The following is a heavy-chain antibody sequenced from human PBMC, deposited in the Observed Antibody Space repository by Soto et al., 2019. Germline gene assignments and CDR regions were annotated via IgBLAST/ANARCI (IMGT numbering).Heavy chain of an antibody. CDR1: GGTISSGDYY. Sequence: SETLSLTCTVSGGTISSGDYYWSWIRQPPGKGLEWIGYIYYSGSTYYNPSLKSRVTISVDTSKNQFSLKLSSVTAADTAVYYCARGQEDYYYCYGMDVWGQGTTVTVSS. CDR2: IYYSGST. J-gene: IGHJ6*02. CDR3: ARGQEDYYYCYGMDV. V-gene: IGHV4-30-4*01.